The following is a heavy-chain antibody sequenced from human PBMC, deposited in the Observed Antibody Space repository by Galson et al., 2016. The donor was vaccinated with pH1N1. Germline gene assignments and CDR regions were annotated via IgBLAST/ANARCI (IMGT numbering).Heavy chain of an antibody. Sequence: SVKVSCKASGYTFTSSAMHWVRQAPGQSPQWMGWIHAGNGNTKYSQKFQGRVTITRDTSASTAYMELASLISEDTAGYYCAGGGTTIAELWFDPWGQGTLVTASS. CDR3: AGGGTTIAELWFDP. CDR2: IHAGNGNT. CDR1: GYTFTSSA. D-gene: IGHD6-13*01. J-gene: IGHJ5*02. V-gene: IGHV1-3*01.